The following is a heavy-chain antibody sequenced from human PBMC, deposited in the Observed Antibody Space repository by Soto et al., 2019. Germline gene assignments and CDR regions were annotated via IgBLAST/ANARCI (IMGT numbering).Heavy chain of an antibody. CDR3: ASGYCSGGGCYPFDY. Sequence: QLQLQESGPGLVKPSETLSLTCTVSGGSISSSSYYWGWIRQPPGKGLEWIGSIYYSGSTYYNPSLKSRVTISVDTSKNQFSLKLSSVTAADTAVYYCASGYCSGGGCYPFDYWGQGTLVTVSS. CDR2: IYYSGST. V-gene: IGHV4-39*01. CDR1: GGSISSSSYY. D-gene: IGHD2-15*01. J-gene: IGHJ4*02.